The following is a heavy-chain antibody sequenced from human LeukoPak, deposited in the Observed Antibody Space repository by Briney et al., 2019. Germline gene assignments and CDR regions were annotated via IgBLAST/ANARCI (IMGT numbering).Heavy chain of an antibody. D-gene: IGHD1-26*01. V-gene: IGHV4-34*01. CDR2: INHSGST. J-gene: IGHJ6*02. CDR3: ARGRGSYYPD. Sequence: SETLSLTCAVYGGSFSGYYWSWIRQPPGKGLEWIGEINHSGSTNYNSSLKSRVTISVDTSKNQFSLKLTSVTAADTAVFYCARGRGSYYPDWGQGTTVTVSS. CDR1: GGSFSGYY.